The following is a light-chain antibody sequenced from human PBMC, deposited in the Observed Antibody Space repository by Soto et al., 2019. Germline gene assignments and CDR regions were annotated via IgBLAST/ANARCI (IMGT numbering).Light chain of an antibody. CDR1: QDINSA. V-gene: IGKV1-13*02. Sequence: AIQLTQSPSSLSASVGDRVTISCRASQDINSALAWYQQKPGKAPKVLIYDASTLEGGVPSRFSGSGSGTDFTLTISSLQPEDFATYYCQQFRAYPLTFGGGTKVEIK. J-gene: IGKJ4*01. CDR2: DAS. CDR3: QQFRAYPLT.